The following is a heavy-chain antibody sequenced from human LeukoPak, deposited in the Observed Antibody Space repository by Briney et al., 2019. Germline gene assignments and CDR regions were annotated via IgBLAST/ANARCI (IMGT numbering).Heavy chain of an antibody. CDR1: GGSISSYY. CDR3: ARSRTYYDFRHWFDP. V-gene: IGHV4-4*07. J-gene: IGHJ5*02. Sequence: SETLSLTCTVSGGSISSYYWTWIRQPAGKGLEWIGRIYTSGSTNYNPSLKSRVTISVDTSKNQFSLKLSSVTAADTAVYYCARSRTYYDFRHWFDPWGQGTLVTVSS. CDR2: IYTSGST. D-gene: IGHD3-3*01.